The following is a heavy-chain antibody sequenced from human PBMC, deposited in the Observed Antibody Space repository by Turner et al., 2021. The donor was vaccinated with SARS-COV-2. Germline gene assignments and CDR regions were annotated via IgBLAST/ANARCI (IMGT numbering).Heavy chain of an antibody. CDR1: GFTFSSYA. Sequence: QVQLVESGGGVVQPGRSLRLSCSASGFTFSSYAMHWVRQAPGKGLEWVAVILYDGSNKYNADSVKGRFTISRDNSKNTLFLQMNSLRPEDTAVYYCARAEGPYYYYVMDVWGHGTTVTVSS. CDR2: ILYDGSNK. J-gene: IGHJ6*02. CDR3: ARAEGPYYYYVMDV. V-gene: IGHV3-30-3*01.